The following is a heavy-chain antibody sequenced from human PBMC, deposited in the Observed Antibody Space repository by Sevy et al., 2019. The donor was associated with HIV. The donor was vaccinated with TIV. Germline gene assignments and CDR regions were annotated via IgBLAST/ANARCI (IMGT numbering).Heavy chain of an antibody. CDR2: ISYDGSHK. CDR1: GFIFGSYA. J-gene: IGHJ4*02. CDR3: ARDPGSSWSSFDY. V-gene: IGHV3-30-3*01. D-gene: IGHD6-13*01. Sequence: RLSCAASGFIFGSYAMNWVRQAPGKGLEWVAVISYDGSHKYYADSVKGRFTISRDSSKNTLYLQMHSLRTDDTAVHYCARDPGSSWSSFDYWGQGTLVTVSS.